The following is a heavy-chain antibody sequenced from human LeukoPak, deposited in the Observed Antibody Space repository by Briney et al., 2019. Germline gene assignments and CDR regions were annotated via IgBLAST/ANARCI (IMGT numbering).Heavy chain of an antibody. CDR1: GGSISSSSYY. D-gene: IGHD1-14*01. V-gene: IGHV4-39*01. CDR2: IYYSGST. Sequence: SETLSLTCTVSGGSISSSSYYWGWIRQPPGKGLEWIGSIYYSGSTYYNPSLKSRVTISVDTSKNQFSLKLSSVTAADTAVYYCAWLISTGTWHYFDYWGQGTLVTVSS. CDR3: AWLISTGTWHYFDY. J-gene: IGHJ4*02.